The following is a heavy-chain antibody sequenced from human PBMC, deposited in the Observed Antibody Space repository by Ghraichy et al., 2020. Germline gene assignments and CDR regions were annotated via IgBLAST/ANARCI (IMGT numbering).Heavy chain of an antibody. J-gene: IGHJ4*01. CDR3: ARTWRYYDCSGYYPGQYYFDS. V-gene: IGHV4-59*08. CDR1: GGSFRSYY. CDR2: IYYSGST. Sequence: SETLSLTCTVSGGSFRSYYWSWIRQPPGKGLEWIGYIYYSGSTNYNPSLKRRVTISVDTTKNQFSLKLSSVTAAETAVYYCARTWRYYDCSGYYPGQYYFDSWGHGTLLAFSS. D-gene: IGHD3-22*01.